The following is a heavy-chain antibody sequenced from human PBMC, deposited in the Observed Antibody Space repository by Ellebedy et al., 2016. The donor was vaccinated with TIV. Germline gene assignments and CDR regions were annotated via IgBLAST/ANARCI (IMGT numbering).Heavy chain of an antibody. D-gene: IGHD3-22*01. CDR2: ISNDGKSK. CDR3: AKGRGYYDSRGYYLFDY. V-gene: IGHV3-30*18. Sequence: GESLKISCAASGFTLSSYGIHWVRQAPGKGLEWVAVISNDGKSKNYADSVKGRFTISRDNSKKTVYLEMNSLRAEDTAVYYCAKGRGYYDSRGYYLFDYWGQGTLVTVSS. J-gene: IGHJ4*02. CDR1: GFTLSSYG.